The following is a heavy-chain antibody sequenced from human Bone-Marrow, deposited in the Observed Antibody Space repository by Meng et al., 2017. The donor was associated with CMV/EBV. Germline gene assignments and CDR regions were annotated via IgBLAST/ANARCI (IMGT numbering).Heavy chain of an antibody. V-gene: IGHV4-34*01. CDR3: ARGRGWEVDF. J-gene: IGHJ4*02. CDR1: GGSFSDYY. CDR2: INHSGST. Sequence: SETLSLTCAVYGGSFSDYYWTWIRQPPGKGLEWIGEINHSGSTNYNPSLKSRVTISVDTSKNQFSLKLSSVTAADTAVYYCARGRGWEVDFWGQGTLVTVS. D-gene: IGHD1-26*01.